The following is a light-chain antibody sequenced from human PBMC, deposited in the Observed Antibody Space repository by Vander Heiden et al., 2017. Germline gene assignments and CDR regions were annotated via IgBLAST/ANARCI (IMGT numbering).Light chain of an antibody. V-gene: IGKV1-39*01. CDR1: QSISSY. CDR3: QQSDSTPFT. CDR2: AAS. Sequence: DIQMTQSPSSLSASVGDRVTITCRASQSISSYLNWYQQKPGKAPKLLIYAASSLQSGVPSRFSGSGSGTDFTLTISRLQPEDFATYYCQQSDSTPFTFGGGTKVXIK. J-gene: IGKJ4*01.